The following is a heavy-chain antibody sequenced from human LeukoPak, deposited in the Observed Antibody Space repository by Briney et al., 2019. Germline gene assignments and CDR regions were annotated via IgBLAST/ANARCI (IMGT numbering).Heavy chain of an antibody. CDR3: ARVSAGVIGMKDVFDI. Sequence: PGGSLRLSCAASGFTFSSYAMSWVRQAPGKGLEGVSSISGSSSYIYYADSVKGRFTISRHNAKNALYLQMNSLRAEDTAVYYCARVSAGVIGMKDVFDIWGQGTMVTVSS. CDR1: GFTFSSYA. CDR2: ISGSSSYI. D-gene: IGHD3-16*02. V-gene: IGHV3-21*01. J-gene: IGHJ3*02.